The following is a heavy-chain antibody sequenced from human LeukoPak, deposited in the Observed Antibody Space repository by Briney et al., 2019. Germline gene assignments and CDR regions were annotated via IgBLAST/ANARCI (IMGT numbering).Heavy chain of an antibody. V-gene: IGHV4-59*12. CDR1: GGSISSYY. Sequence: SETLSLTCTVSGGSISSYYWSWIRQPPGKGLEWIGYIYYSGSTFYNPSLKSRVTISVDASRNQFSLKLTSVTAADTAVYYCARERYCTTTSYYNGGWFDSWGQGTLVTVSS. CDR2: IYYSGST. CDR3: ARERYCTTTSYYNGGWFDS. J-gene: IGHJ5*01. D-gene: IGHD2-2*02.